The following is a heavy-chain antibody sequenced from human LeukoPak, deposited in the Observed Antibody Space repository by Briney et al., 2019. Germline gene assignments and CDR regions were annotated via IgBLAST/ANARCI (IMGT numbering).Heavy chain of an antibody. J-gene: IGHJ4*02. Sequence: PGRSLRLSCAASEFTFNSYGMHWVRQGPGKGLEWVSSISTSSSYIYYADSVKGRFTISRDNAKNSVYLQMNSLRAEDTAVYYCARGVWNDEGLDSWGQGTLVIVSS. CDR2: ISTSSSYI. D-gene: IGHD1-1*01. CDR1: EFTFNSYG. CDR3: ARGVWNDEGLDS. V-gene: IGHV3-21*01.